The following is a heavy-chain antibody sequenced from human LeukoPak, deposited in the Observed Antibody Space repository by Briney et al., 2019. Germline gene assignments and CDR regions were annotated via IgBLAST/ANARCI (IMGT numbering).Heavy chain of an antibody. D-gene: IGHD3-10*01. V-gene: IGHV3-23*01. CDR1: GFTFSSYA. Sequence: GGSLRLSCAASGFTFSSYAMSWVRQAPGKGLEWVSAISGSGGSTYYADSVKGRFTISRDYSKNTLYLQMNSLRTEEAAVYYCAKGPAMVRGTFDPWGQGTLVTVSS. CDR2: ISGSGGST. J-gene: IGHJ5*02. CDR3: AKGPAMVRGTFDP.